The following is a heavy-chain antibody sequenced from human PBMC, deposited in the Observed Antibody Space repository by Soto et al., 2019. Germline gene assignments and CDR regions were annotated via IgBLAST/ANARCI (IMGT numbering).Heavy chain of an antibody. Sequence: GASVKVSCKASGYTFTNYDFNWVRQATGQGLEWMGWMNPNSGNTGYAQKFQGRVTVTRNTSINTAYMELSSLRSEDTAVYYCARGRKPQNYYYYYMDVWGKGTTVTAP. CDR1: GYTFTNYD. CDR2: MNPNSGNT. CDR3: ARGRKPQNYYYYYMDV. V-gene: IGHV1-8*01. J-gene: IGHJ6*03.